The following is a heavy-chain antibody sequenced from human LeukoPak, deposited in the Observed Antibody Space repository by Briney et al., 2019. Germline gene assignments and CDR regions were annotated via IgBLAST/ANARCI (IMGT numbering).Heavy chain of an antibody. CDR2: VKQDGSDK. Sequence: TGGSLRLSCAASGFTFSSYGMTWVRQAPGKGLEWVATVKQDGSDKYYVDSVKGRFTISRDNAKNSLYLQMNSLRAEDTAVYYCARDRASFMVRGVLNYWGQGTLVTVSS. CDR1: GFTFSSYG. V-gene: IGHV3-7*01. J-gene: IGHJ4*02. D-gene: IGHD3-10*01. CDR3: ARDRASFMVRGVLNY.